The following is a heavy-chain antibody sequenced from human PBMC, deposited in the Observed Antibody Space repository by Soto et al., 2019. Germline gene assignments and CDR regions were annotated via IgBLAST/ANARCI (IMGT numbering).Heavy chain of an antibody. D-gene: IGHD4-17*01. J-gene: IGHJ4*02. CDR1: GFPFSGYA. V-gene: IGHV3-23*01. CDR3: XXXXXGDYNHRLLFDN. CDR2: ISGSGSST. Sequence: EVQLLESGGGLVQPGGSLRLSCAASGFPFSGYAINWVRQAPGKGLEWVSIISGSGSSTNYADSVKGRFTISRDNXXXXXXXXXXXXXXXXXXXXXXXXXXXGDYNHRLLFDNWGQGTLVTVSS.